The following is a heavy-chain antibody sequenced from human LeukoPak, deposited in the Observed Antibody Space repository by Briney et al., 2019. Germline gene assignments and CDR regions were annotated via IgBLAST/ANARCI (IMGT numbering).Heavy chain of an antibody. CDR3: ANLDYSKNDY. D-gene: IGHD4-11*01. V-gene: IGHV3-30*02. CDR1: GFTFSYYG. CDR2: IHYDGSNK. J-gene: IGHJ4*02. Sequence: GGSLRLSCAASGFTFSYYGMHWVRRAPGKGLEWVAFIHYDGSNKYYADSVKGRFTISRDNSKNTLYLQMNSLRPEDTAVYYCANLDYSKNDYWGQGTLVTVSS.